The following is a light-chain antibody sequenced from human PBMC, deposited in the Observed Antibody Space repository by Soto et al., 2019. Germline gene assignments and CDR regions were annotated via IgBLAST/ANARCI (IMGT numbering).Light chain of an antibody. Sequence: QSVLTQPPSVSAAPGQKVTISCSGSSSNIGNNYVSWYQQLPGTAPKLLIYDNNKRPSGIPDRFSGSKSGTSATLGITGLQTGEEADYYCGTWDSSPSAVYVFGTGTKVTVL. CDR2: DNN. CDR3: GTWDSSPSAVYV. V-gene: IGLV1-51*01. J-gene: IGLJ1*01. CDR1: SSNIGNNY.